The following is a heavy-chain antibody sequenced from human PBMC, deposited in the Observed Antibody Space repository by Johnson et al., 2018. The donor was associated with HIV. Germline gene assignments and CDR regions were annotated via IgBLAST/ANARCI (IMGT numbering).Heavy chain of an antibody. CDR2: ISWNSGSI. CDR1: GFTFDDYA. CDR3: AKAQTGTTGAFDI. D-gene: IGHD1-7*01. J-gene: IGHJ3*02. V-gene: IGHV3-9*01. Sequence: VQLVESGGGLVQPGRSLRLSCAASGFTFDDYAMHWVRQAPGKGLEWVSGISWNSGSIGYADSAKGRFTISRDNAKNSLYLQMNSLRAEDTALYYCAKAQTGTTGAFDIWGQGTMVTVSS.